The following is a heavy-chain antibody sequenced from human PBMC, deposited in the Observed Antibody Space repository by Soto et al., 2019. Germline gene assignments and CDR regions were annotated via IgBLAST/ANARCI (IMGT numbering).Heavy chain of an antibody. D-gene: IGHD3-10*01. V-gene: IGHV4-34*01. CDR2: INHSGST. Sequence: ETLSLTCAFYGGSFSGYYWSWSRQPPGKGLEWIWEINHSGSTNYNPSLKSRVTISVDTSKNQFSLKLSSVTAADTAVYYCARGGVTMVRGAITKHYYYYYGMDVWGQGTTVTVYS. CDR3: ARGGVTMVRGAITKHYYYYYGMDV. J-gene: IGHJ6*02. CDR1: GGSFSGYY.